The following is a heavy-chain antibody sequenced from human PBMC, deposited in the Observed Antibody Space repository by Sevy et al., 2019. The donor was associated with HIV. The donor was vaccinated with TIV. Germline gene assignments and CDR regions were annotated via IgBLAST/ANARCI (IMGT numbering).Heavy chain of an antibody. Sequence: GGSLRLSCAASGFTFSSYAMHWVRQAPGKGLERVAVISYDGSNKYYADSVKGRFTISRDNSKNTRYLQMNSLRAEDTAVYYCARDGDWRPHIVVVTGRPHQWGYFDYLGQGTLVTVS. V-gene: IGHV3-30-3*01. D-gene: IGHD2-21*02. CDR2: ISYDGSNK. CDR3: ARDGDWRPHIVVVTGRPHQWGYFDY. CDR1: GFTFSSYA. J-gene: IGHJ4*02.